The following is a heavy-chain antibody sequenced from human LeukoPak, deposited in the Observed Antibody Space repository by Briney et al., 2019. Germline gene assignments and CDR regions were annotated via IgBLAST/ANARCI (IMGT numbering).Heavy chain of an antibody. CDR2: IYYSGST. J-gene: IGHJ5*02. CDR1: GGSISSGDYY. CDR3: ARGRYYYDSSGYYEAPFDP. V-gene: IGHV4-30-4*08. D-gene: IGHD3-22*01. Sequence: SQTLSLTCTVCGGSISSGDYYWSWIRQPPGKGLEWIGYIYYSGSTYYNPSLKSRVTISVDTSKNQFSLKLSSVTAADTAVYYCARGRYYYDSSGYYEAPFDPWGQGTLVTVSS.